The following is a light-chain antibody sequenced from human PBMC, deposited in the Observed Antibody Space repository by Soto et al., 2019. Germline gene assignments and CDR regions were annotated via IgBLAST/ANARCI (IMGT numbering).Light chain of an antibody. CDR3: AAWGASLNGVL. CDR1: SSNIGSNT. CDR2: KNN. V-gene: IGLV1-44*01. Sequence: QSVLTQPPSASGTPGQRVTISCSGSSSNIGSNTVNWYQQLPGTAPKSLIYKNNQRPSGVPDRFSGYKSGTSASLAISGLKSEDEADCYCAAWGASLNGVLFGGGTKLTVL. J-gene: IGLJ2*01.